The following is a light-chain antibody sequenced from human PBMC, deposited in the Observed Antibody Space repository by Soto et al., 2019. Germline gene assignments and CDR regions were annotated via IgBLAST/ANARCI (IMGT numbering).Light chain of an antibody. CDR1: QSISTY. V-gene: IGKV1-39*01. J-gene: IGKJ4*01. Sequence: DIQMTQSPSSLSASIGDRITITCRASQSISTYLNWYQQKPGKAPSLLIYGASTLQSGVPSRFSGSGSATDFTLTISSPQPEDFATYYCQQTFITPPLTFGGGTKVEIK. CDR2: GAS. CDR3: QQTFITPPLT.